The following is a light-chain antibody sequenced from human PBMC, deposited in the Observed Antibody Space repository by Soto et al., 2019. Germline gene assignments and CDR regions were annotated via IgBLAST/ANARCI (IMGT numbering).Light chain of an antibody. CDR1: QSISSW. CDR2: KAS. Sequence: DIQMTQSPSTLSASVGDRVTITCRASQSISSWLAWYQQKPGKAPNLLIYKASILESGVPSRFSGSGSGTEFTLTITSLQPDVFEIYYYQKYDSYSWTFGQGTKVEIK. J-gene: IGKJ1*01. CDR3: QKYDSYSWT. V-gene: IGKV1-5*03.